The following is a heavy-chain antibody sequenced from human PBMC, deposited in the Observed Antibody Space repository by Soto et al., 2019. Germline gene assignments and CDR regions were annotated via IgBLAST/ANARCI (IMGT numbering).Heavy chain of an antibody. D-gene: IGHD3-3*01. CDR2: IVVGSGNT. J-gene: IGHJ6*02. CDR1: GFTFSNSA. CDR3: ATFRAGIFGVVIGGYYYYGMDV. Sequence: SVKVSCKASGFTFSNSAVQWVRQARGQRLEWLGWIVVGSGNTIYAQKFQGRVTMTEDTSTDTAYMELSSLRSEDTAVYYCATFRAGIFGVVIGGYYYYGMDVWGQGTTVTVSS. V-gene: IGHV1-58*01.